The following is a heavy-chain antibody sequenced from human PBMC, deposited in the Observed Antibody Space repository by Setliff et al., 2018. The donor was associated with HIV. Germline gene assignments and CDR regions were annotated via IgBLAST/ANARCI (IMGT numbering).Heavy chain of an antibody. CDR2: FYHSGDT. D-gene: IGHD3-10*01. J-gene: IGHJ4*02. CDR1: DYSISTTYF. CDR3: ARRDQYGGSPYFES. Sequence: SETLSLTCSVSDYSISTTYFWGWIRQPPGEGLERIVSFYHSGDTYYNPSLKSRVTISVDTSKNQFSLKLSSVTAADTAVYYCARRDQYGGSPYFESWGQGALVTVS. V-gene: IGHV4-38-2*01.